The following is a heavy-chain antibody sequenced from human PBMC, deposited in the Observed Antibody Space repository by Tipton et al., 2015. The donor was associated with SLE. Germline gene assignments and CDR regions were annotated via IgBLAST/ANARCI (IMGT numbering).Heavy chain of an antibody. V-gene: IGHV3-74*01. Sequence: SLRLSCAASGFAFNNYWMYWVRQAPGKGLVWVARINSDGSGTRYADSVKDRFIISRDNAKNTVYLQLNSLRPEDTGVYYCAKDPSGISFHYFDYWGQGTLVTVSS. CDR2: INSDGSGT. CDR3: AKDPSGISFHYFDY. J-gene: IGHJ4*02. D-gene: IGHD1-26*01. CDR1: GFAFNNYW.